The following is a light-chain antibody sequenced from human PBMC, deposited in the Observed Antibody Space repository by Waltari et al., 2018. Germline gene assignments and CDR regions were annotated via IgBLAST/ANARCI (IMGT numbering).Light chain of an antibody. CDR1: SLRSYY. CDR3: HSRDASGVGGS. CDR2: DKN. J-gene: IGLJ2*01. Sequence: SSELTQDPAVSVAMGQTVRITCQGDSLRSYYASWYQQRPGQAPILVMYDKNNRRSGVPDRFSGSSSDNTASLTITGAQAEDEASYYCHSRDASGVGGSFGGGTKLTVL. V-gene: IGLV3-19*01.